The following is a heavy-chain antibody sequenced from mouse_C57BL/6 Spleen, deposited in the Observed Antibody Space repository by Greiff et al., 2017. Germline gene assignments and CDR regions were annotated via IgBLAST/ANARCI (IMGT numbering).Heavy chain of an antibody. CDR1: GFTFSSYA. CDR3: ARYGSRSYWYFDV. J-gene: IGHJ1*03. V-gene: IGHV5-4*01. CDR2: ISDGGSYT. D-gene: IGHD1-1*01. Sequence: DVQLVESGGGLVKPGGSLKLSCAASGFTFSSYAMSWVRQTPEKRLEWVATISDGGSYTYYPDNVKGRFTISRDNAKNNLYLQMSHLKSEDTAMYYCARYGSRSYWYFDVWGTGTTVTVSS.